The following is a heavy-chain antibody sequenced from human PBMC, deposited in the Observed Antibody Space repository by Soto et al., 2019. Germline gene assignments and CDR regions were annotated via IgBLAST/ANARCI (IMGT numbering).Heavy chain of an antibody. D-gene: IGHD6-6*01. CDR3: ARDIIAARRGYYYYGMDV. J-gene: IGHJ6*02. V-gene: IGHV4-59*01. Sequence: KTSETLSLTCTVSGGSISSYYWSWIRQPPGKGLEWIGYIYYSGRTNYNPSLKSRVTISVDTSKNQFSLKLSSVTAADTAVYYCARDIIAARRGYYYYGMDVWGQGTTVTVSS. CDR1: GGSISSYY. CDR2: IYYSGRT.